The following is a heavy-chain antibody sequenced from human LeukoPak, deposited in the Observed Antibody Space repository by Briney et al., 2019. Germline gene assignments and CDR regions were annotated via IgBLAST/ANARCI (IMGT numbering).Heavy chain of an antibody. D-gene: IGHD3-22*01. CDR1: GGSISSYY. CDR3: ARDREGYYYDSRGYYFDY. V-gene: IGHV4-4*07. Sequence: PSETLSLTCTVSGGSISSYYWSWLRQPAGKGLEWIGRIYTSGSTNYNPSLKSRVTMSVDTSKNQFSLKLSSVTAADTAVYYCARDREGYYYDSRGYYFDYWGQGTLVTVSS. CDR2: IYTSGST. J-gene: IGHJ4*02.